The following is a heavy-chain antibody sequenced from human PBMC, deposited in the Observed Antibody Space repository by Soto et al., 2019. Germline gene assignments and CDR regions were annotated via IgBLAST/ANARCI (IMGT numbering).Heavy chain of an antibody. J-gene: IGHJ4*02. Sequence: SETLPLTCADYIGSGSGYYWSWIRQPPGKGLEWIGELYQGLSIVYNPSLESRVTISGDSSKNQFSLKLRSVTAADTAIYYCARHGGYYFDYWGQGTLVTVSS. CDR3: ARHGGYYFDY. CDR2: LYQGLSI. CDR1: IGSGSGYY. V-gene: IGHV4-34*01.